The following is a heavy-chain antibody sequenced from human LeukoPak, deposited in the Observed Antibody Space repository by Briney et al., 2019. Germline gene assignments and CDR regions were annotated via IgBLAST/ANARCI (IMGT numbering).Heavy chain of an antibody. CDR2: VIPIFGTA. CDR1: GGTFSSYA. V-gene: IGHV1-69*05. J-gene: IGHJ6*03. CDR3: ARCYSNPALPDYYYYMDV. Sequence: SVTVSYKASGGTFSSYAISWVRQAPGQGREWMGGVIPIFGTANYAQKFQGRVTITTDESTSTAYMELSSLRSEDTAVYYCARCYSNPALPDYYYYMDVWGKGTTVTVSS. D-gene: IGHD4-11*01.